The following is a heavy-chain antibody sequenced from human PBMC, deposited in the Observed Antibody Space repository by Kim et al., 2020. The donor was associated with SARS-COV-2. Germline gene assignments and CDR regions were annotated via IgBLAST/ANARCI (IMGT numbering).Heavy chain of an antibody. CDR1: GYSFRNYW. Sequence: GESLKISCEGSGYSFRNYWIGWARQMSGNGLELMGIIYPDDSDTRYSPSFQGHVTISADRSTSTAYLQWSSLNASDSAVYYCVRPTGVAGEGSYYFDSWG. CDR3: VRPTGVAGEGSYYFDS. J-gene: IGHJ4*01. V-gene: IGHV5-51*01. CDR2: IYPDDSDT. D-gene: IGHD6-19*01.